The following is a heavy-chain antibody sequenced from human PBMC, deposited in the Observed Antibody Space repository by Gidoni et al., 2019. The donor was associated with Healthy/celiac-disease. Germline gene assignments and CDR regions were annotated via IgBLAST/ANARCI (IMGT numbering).Heavy chain of an antibody. J-gene: IGHJ4*02. CDR3: ARTGYDILTGYYKGYFDY. V-gene: IGHV5-51*03. D-gene: IGHD3-9*01. Sequence: EVQLVQSGAEVKKPGESLKISCKGSGYSFTSYWIGWVRQMPGKGLEWMGIIYPGDSDTRYSPSFQGQVTISADKSISTAYLQWSSLKASDTAMYYCARTGYDILTGYYKGYFDYWGQGTLVTVSS. CDR2: IYPGDSDT. CDR1: GYSFTSYW.